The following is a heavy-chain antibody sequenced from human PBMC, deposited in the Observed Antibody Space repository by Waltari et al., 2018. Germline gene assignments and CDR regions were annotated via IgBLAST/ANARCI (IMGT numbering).Heavy chain of an antibody. D-gene: IGHD6-19*01. CDR1: GFTFGDYA. V-gene: IGHV3-49*03. J-gene: IGHJ4*02. Sequence: EVQLVESGGGFVQPGRSLRLSCTASGFTFGDYAMSWFRQAPGKGRGWVGVIRSKAYGGTTEYAASVKGRFTISRDDSKSIAYLQMNSLKTEDTAVYYCTRDRGSSGPFDYWGQGTLVTVSS. CDR2: IRSKAYGGTT. CDR3: TRDRGSSGPFDY.